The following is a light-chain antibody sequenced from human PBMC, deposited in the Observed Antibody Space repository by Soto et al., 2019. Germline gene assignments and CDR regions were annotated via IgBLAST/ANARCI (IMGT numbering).Light chain of an antibody. CDR2: ATS. CDR1: QSVSTN. Sequence: EIVMTQSPATLSVSPGERATLSCRASQSVSTNLAWYQQKPGQAPRLLIYATSTRATGIPDRFTGSGSGTEFTLTISSLQSEDFAVYHCQQYYNKPPITFGQGTRLEIK. V-gene: IGKV3-15*01. J-gene: IGKJ5*01. CDR3: QQYYNKPPIT.